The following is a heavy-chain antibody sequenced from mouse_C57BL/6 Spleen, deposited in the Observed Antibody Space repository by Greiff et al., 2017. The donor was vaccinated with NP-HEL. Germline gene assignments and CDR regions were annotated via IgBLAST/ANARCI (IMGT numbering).Heavy chain of an antibody. CDR3: ARGPYYGSSPYAMDY. D-gene: IGHD1-1*01. V-gene: IGHV1-26*01. CDR1: GYTFTDYY. Sequence: VQLQQSGPELVKPGASVKISCKASGYTFTDYYMNWVKQSHGKSLEWIGDINPNNGGTSYNQKFKGKATLTVDKSSSTAYMELRSLTSEDSAVYYCARGPYYGSSPYAMDYWGQGTSVTVSS. J-gene: IGHJ4*01. CDR2: INPNNGGT.